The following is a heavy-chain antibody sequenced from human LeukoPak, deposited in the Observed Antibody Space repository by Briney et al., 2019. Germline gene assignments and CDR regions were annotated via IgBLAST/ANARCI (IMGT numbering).Heavy chain of an antibody. V-gene: IGHV1-2*06. D-gene: IGHD6-19*01. CDR3: ARDLGSSGWTEEAYFDY. CDR1: GYTFTGYY. J-gene: IGHJ4*02. CDR2: INPNSGGT. Sequence: GASVKVSCKASGYTFTGYYMHWVRQAPGQGLERMGRINPNSGGTNYAQKFQGRVTMTRDTSISTAYMELSRLRSDDTAVYYCARDLGSSGWTEEAYFDYWGQGTLVTVSS.